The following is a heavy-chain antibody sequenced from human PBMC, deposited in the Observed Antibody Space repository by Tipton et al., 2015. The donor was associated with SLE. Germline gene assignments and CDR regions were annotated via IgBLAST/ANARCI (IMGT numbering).Heavy chain of an antibody. D-gene: IGHD5-18*01. CDR2: IYYTGST. V-gene: IGHV4-59*08. CDR1: GDSVSDFY. J-gene: IGHJ6*02. CDR3: ARDTYFGLDV. Sequence: TLSLTCTVSGDSVSDFYWSWIRQPPGKGLEWIGYIYYTGSTNYSPSLKSRVTISLDTSKNQFSLSLTSVTAADTAIYYCARDTYFGLDVWGQGTTVIVSS.